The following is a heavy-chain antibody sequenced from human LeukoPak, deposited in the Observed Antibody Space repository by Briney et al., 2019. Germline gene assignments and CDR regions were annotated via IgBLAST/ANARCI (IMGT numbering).Heavy chain of an antibody. CDR1: GFTFSSYA. V-gene: IGHV3-23*01. Sequence: GGSLRLSCAASGFTFSSYAMSWVRQAPGKGLEWFSAISGSGGSTHYADSVKGRFTISRDNSKNTLYLQMNSLRAEDTAVYYCAKEDPSGWYWWGFDYWGQGTLVTVSS. CDR2: ISGSGGST. CDR3: AKEDPSGWYWWGFDY. J-gene: IGHJ4*02. D-gene: IGHD6-19*01.